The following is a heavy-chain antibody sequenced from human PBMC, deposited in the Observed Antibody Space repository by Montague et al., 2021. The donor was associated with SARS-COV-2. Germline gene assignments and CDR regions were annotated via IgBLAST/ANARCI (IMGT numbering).Heavy chain of an antibody. CDR1: GFTFSSYN. CDR2: ISSSSSTI. D-gene: IGHD3-22*01. J-gene: IGHJ6*02. CDR3: ARDPVGITLIVVVRYGMDV. V-gene: IGHV3-48*02. Sequence: SLRLSCPASGFTFSSYNMNWVRQAPGKGLEWISYISSSSSTIYYADSVKGRFTISRDNAKNSLYLQMNSLRDDDTAVYYCARDPVGITLIVVVRYGMDVWGQGTTVTVSS.